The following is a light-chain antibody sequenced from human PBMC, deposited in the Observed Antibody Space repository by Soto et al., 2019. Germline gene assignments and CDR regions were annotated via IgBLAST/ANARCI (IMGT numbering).Light chain of an antibody. J-gene: IGKJ1*01. CDR3: QQYGSTGT. V-gene: IGKV3-15*01. CDR2: GAS. Sequence: EIVITQSPATRSVSPGERATLSCRASQSVSSNLAWYQQKPGQAARILIYGASTTATGIPARFSGSGSGTDFTLTISRLEPEDFAVYYCQQYGSTGTFGQGTKVDIK. CDR1: QSVSSN.